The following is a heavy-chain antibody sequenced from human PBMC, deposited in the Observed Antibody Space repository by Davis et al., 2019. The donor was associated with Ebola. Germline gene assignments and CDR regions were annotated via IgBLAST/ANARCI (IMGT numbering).Heavy chain of an antibody. CDR3: TRGGSYSTQEDY. V-gene: IGHV3-30-3*01. CDR2: ISYDGSNK. Sequence: GESLKISCAASGFTFSSYAMHWVRQAPGKGLEWVAVISYDGSNKYYADSVKGRFTISRDNSKHTLYLQMNSLKTEDTAVYYGTRGGSYSTQEDYWGQGTLVTVSS. CDR1: GFTFSSYA. J-gene: IGHJ4*02. D-gene: IGHD1-26*01.